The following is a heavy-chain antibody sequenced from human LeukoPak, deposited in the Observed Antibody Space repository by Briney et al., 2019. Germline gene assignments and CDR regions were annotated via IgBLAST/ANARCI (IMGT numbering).Heavy chain of an antibody. CDR3: ARHGYGDYAVDAFDI. Sequence: GESLKISCKGSGYSFTSYWIGWVRQMPGKGLEWMGIIYPGDSDTRYSPSFQGQVTISADKSISTAYLQWSSLKASDTAMYYCARHGYGDYAVDAFDIWGQGTMVTVSS. D-gene: IGHD4-17*01. J-gene: IGHJ3*02. CDR1: GYSFTSYW. CDR2: IYPGDSDT. V-gene: IGHV5-51*01.